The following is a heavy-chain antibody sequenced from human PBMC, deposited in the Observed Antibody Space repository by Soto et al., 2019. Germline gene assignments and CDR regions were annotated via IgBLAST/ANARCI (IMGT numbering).Heavy chain of an antibody. Sequence: EVQLVESGGGLVQPGGSLRLSCAASGFTFSSYSMNWVRQAPGKGLEWVSYISSSSDTIHYADSVKGRFTSSRDNAKSSLYLQMNSLSDDDTAVYYCARDKADRSCTSTSCYSALDYWGQATLVTVSS. CDR3: ARDKADRSCTSTSCYSALDY. CDR2: ISSSSDTI. CDR1: GFTFSSYS. D-gene: IGHD2-2*02. V-gene: IGHV3-48*02. J-gene: IGHJ4*02.